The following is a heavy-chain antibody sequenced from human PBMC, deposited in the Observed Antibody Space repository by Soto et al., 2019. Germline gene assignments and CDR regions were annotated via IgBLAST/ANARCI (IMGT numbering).Heavy chain of an antibody. V-gene: IGHV3-49*03. D-gene: IGHD3-10*01. CDR3: TRTMVRGVIPYYYYYYGMDV. CDR1: GFTFGDYA. Sequence: GGSLRLSCTASGFTFGDYAMSWIRQAPGKGLEWVGFIRSKAYGGTTEYAASVKGRFTISRDDSKSIAYLQMNGLKTEDTAVYYCTRTMVRGVIPYYYYYYGMDVWGQGTTVTV. CDR2: IRSKAYGGTT. J-gene: IGHJ6*02.